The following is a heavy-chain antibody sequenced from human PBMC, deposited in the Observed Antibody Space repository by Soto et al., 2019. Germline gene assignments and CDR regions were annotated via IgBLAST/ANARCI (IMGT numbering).Heavy chain of an antibody. V-gene: IGHV1-69*13. J-gene: IGHJ5*02. CDR1: GDTFSTYV. D-gene: IGHD2-8*02. Sequence: SVKVSCKASGDTFSTYVLSWMRPAPGQGLEWMGGIIPVFARPHYAQKFQHRLTITADASTTTIYMELTVLKFDDTALYYCARGRNSLTWGCMDLWGQGTLVTVSS. CDR2: IIPVFARP. CDR3: ARGRNSLTWGCMDL.